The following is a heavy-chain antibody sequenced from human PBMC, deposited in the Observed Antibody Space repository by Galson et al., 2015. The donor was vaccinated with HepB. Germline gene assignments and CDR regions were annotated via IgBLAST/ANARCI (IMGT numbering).Heavy chain of an antibody. J-gene: IGHJ4*02. CDR1: GFVFSTYN. V-gene: IGHV3-48*01. CDR2: ISSSGSTI. CDR3: VGDSGHDLFGY. Sequence: SLRLSCAASGFVFSTYNMNWVRQAPGKGLEWVSYISSSGSTIYYADSVKGRFSISRDNAKRSLYLQMKSLRAEDTALYYCVGDSGHDLFGYWGQGTLVTVSS. D-gene: IGHD2-21*02.